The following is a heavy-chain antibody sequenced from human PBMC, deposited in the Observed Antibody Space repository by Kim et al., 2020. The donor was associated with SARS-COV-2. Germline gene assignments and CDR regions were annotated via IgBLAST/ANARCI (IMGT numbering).Heavy chain of an antibody. D-gene: IGHD3-10*01. J-gene: IGHJ6*02. V-gene: IGHV1-58*01. CDR3: SAGGSGSYYSKYYYYYGMDV. CDR2: IVVGSGNT. Sequence: SVKVSCKASGFTFTSSAVQWVRQARGQRLEWIGWIVVGSGNTNYAQKFQERVTITRDMSTSTAYMELSSLRSEDTAVYYWSAGGSGSYYSKYYYYYGMDVWGQGTTVTVSS. CDR1: GFTFTSSA.